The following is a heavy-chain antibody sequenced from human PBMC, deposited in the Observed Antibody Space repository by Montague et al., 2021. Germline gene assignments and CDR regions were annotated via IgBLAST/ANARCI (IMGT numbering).Heavy chain of an antibody. CDR3: VVTPSLYCHGMDV. CDR1: GGSISSSSYY. Sequence: SETLSLTCTVSGGSISSSSYYWGWIRQPPGKGLEWIGSIYYSGSTYYNPSLKSRLTISVDTSKNQFSLKLRTVTAADTAVYSGVVTPSLYCHGMDVWGQGTTVTVSS. V-gene: IGHV4-39*01. CDR2: IYYSGST. D-gene: IGHD4-23*01. J-gene: IGHJ6*02.